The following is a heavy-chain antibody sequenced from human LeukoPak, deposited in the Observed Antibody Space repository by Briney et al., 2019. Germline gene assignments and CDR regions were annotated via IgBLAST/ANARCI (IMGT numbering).Heavy chain of an antibody. CDR3: ARGVRRKWALRFWSGWFDP. J-gene: IGHJ5*02. V-gene: IGHV4-39*01. CDR1: GASISNSRYY. D-gene: IGHD3-3*01. Sequence: SETPSLTCTVSGASISNSRYYWGWIRQPPGKGLEWVASIFYSRGTDFNPSLKSRVTISADTSKDQFSLKLSSVTAADTAVYYCARGVRRKWALRFWSGWFDPWGQGTLVTVSS. CDR2: IFYSRGT.